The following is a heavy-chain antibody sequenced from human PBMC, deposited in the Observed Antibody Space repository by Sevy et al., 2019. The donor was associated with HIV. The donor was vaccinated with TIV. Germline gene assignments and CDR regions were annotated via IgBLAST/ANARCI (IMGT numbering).Heavy chain of an antibody. D-gene: IGHD2-2*01. CDR3: ARSPPVVVVPGAPSWFDP. CDR2: INERGIT. J-gene: IGHJ5*02. V-gene: IGHV4-34*01. Sequence: SETLSLTCAVHVGSFSGYYWNWIRQLPGKGLEWIGEINERGITYYNPSLKSRVTISVDTSKKQFSLKLNSVTPMESAVYFCARSPPVVVVPGAPSWFDPWGQGTLVTVSS. CDR1: VGSFSGYY.